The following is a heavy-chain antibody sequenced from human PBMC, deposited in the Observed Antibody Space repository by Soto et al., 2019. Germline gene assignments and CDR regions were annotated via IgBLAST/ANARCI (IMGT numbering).Heavy chain of an antibody. CDR3: ARLDHSVPKLGYCSGGSCYRYYFDY. D-gene: IGHD2-15*01. CDR1: GFTFSSYW. J-gene: IGHJ4*02. CDR2: IKQDGSEK. V-gene: IGHV3-7*01. Sequence: PGGSLRLSCAASGFTFSSYWMSWVRQAPGKGLEWVANIKQDGSEKYYVDSVKGRFTISRDNAKNSLYLQMNSLRAEDTAVYYCARLDHSVPKLGYCSGGSCYRYYFDYWGQGTLVTVSS.